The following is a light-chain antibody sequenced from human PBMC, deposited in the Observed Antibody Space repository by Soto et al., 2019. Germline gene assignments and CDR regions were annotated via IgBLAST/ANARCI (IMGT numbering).Light chain of an antibody. J-gene: IGKJ1*01. CDR3: QQSYSNPRA. CDR1: QSISNL. Sequence: DIQMTQSPSSLSASVGDRVTITCRASQSISNLLNWYQQKPGKAPKVLIYAASTLQSGVPSRFSGSGSGTDFTLTISSLQPEDFATYYCQQSYSNPRAFGQGTKVEIK. V-gene: IGKV1-39*01. CDR2: AAS.